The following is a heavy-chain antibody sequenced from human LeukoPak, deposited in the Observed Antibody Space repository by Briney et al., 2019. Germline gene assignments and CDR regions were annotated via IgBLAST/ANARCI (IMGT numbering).Heavy chain of an antibody. CDR2: MNPNSGNT. D-gene: IGHD5-12*01. V-gene: IGHV1-8*02. J-gene: IGHJ4*02. CDR3: ARGPYSGYDTPPPYDDY. CDR1: GYTFTSYD. Sequence: ASVKVSCKASGYTFTSYDINWVRQATGQGLEWMGWMNPNSGNTGYAQKFQGRVTMTRNTSISTTYMELSSLRTEDTAVYYCARGPYSGYDTPPPYDDYWGQGTLVTVSS.